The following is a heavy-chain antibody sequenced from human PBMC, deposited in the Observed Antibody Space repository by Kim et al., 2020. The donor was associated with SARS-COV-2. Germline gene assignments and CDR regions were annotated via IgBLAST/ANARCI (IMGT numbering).Heavy chain of an antibody. CDR1: GGSFSDYN. V-gene: IGHV4-34*01. Sequence: SETLSLTCAVYGGSFSDYNWSWIRQPPGKGLEWIGEINHSGSTNLSSSLKSRITISVDTSKRQFSLRLKSMTAKDTAVYYCARGRAGVVPTPVLRLGPYYDNYPMDQWGRGTPHAVSS. CDR3: ARGRAGVVPTPVLRLGPYYDNYPMDQ. CDR2: INHSGST. J-gene: IGHJ6*02. D-gene: IGHD3-3*01.